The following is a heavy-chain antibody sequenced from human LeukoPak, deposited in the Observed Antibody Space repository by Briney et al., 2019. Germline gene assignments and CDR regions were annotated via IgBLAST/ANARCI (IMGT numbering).Heavy chain of an antibody. CDR1: GYSFTTYW. D-gene: IGHD3-10*01. Sequence: GESLKISCKGSGYSFTTYWIGWVRHMPGKGLEWMGVIYPGDSDTRYSPYFQGQVTLSADKSISTAYLQWSSLKASDTAIYYCASPIPYGSGTYYCDCGGQGTLVTVSS. V-gene: IGHV5-51*01. CDR2: IYPGDSDT. J-gene: IGHJ4*02. CDR3: ASPIPYGSGTYYCDC.